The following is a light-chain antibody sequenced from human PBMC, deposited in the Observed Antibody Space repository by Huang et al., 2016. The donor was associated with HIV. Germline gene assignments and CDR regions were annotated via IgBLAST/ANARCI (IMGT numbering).Light chain of an antibody. CDR3: QQYYTTPIT. V-gene: IGKV4-1*01. CDR1: RSVFYSFNNKNY. J-gene: IGKJ3*01. CDR2: CAS. Sequence: DILMTQSPDFLAVSLGERATINCMSSRSVFYSFNNKNYLAWYQQKPGQPSKLLIHCASTRESGFPDRCSGSGSGTDFTLTNSSLQAEDVAIYYYQQYYTTPITFGPGTKVDIK.